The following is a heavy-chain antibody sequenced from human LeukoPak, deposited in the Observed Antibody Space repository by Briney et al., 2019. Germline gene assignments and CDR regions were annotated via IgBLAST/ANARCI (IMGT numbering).Heavy chain of an antibody. J-gene: IGHJ4*02. V-gene: IGHV1-46*01. CDR2: INPSGGTT. CDR3: ARDHRPSYDSSAYYYPGDY. CDR1: GYTFTSYY. D-gene: IGHD3-22*01. Sequence: ASVKVSCKASGYTFTSYYIRWVRQAPGQGLEWMAIINPSGGTTSYAQKFQGRLTMTRDTSTSTVYMELSSLRSEDTAVYYCARDHRPSYDSSAYYYPGDYWGQGTLVTVSS.